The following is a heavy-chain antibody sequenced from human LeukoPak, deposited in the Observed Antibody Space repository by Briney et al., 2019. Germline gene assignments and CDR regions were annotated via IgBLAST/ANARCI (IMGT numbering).Heavy chain of an antibody. J-gene: IGHJ4*02. CDR1: GFTFSNAW. CDR2: IKSKTDGGTT. V-gene: IGHV3-15*01. D-gene: IGHD2-15*01. CDR3: TTGWYAYGSPGYFDY. Sequence: GGSLRLSCAASGFTFSNAWMSWVRQAPGKGLEWVGRIKSKTDGGTTDYAAPVKGRFTISRDDSKNTLYLQMNSLKTEDTAVYYCTTGWYAYGSPGYFDYWGQGTLVTVSS.